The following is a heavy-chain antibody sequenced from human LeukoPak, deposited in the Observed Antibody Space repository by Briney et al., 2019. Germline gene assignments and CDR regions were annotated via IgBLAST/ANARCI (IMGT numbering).Heavy chain of an antibody. D-gene: IGHD3/OR15-3a*01. CDR1: GFTVSSNY. V-gene: IGHV3-53*03. Sequence: PGGSLRLSCAASGFTVSSNYMSWVRQLRGGGLEWVSTISPGGGTTYYAESMKGRFTISRDNSKSTLYLQLNSLRAEDTAVYYCANLLILDLNYWGQGTLVTVSS. CDR2: ISPGGGTT. CDR3: ANLLILDLNY. J-gene: IGHJ4*02.